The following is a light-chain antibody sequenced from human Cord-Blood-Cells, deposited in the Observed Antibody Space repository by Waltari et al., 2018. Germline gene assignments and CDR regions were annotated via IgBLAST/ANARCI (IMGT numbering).Light chain of an antibody. J-gene: IGKJ4*01. Sequence: DIQMTQSPSSLSASVGDRVTITCQASQDISNYLNWYQQKPGKAPKLLIYDASNLETGVPSRFSGSGSGTDFAFAISSLQTEDIATYYCEQYDNIPLTFGGGTKVEIK. CDR2: DAS. CDR3: EQYDNIPLT. CDR1: QDISNY. V-gene: IGKV1-33*01.